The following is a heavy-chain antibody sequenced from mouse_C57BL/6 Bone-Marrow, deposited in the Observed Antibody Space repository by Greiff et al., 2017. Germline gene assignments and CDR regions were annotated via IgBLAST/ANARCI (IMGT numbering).Heavy chain of an antibody. CDR1: GYTFTSYW. Sequence: QVQLQQSGAELVKPGASVKLSCKASGYTFTSYWMHWVKQRPGQGLEWIGMIHPNSGSTNYNEKFKSKATLTVDKSSSTAYMQLSSLTSEDSAVYYCARFITTVERAFDYWGQGTTLTVSS. J-gene: IGHJ2*01. CDR2: IHPNSGST. D-gene: IGHD1-1*01. V-gene: IGHV1-64*01. CDR3: ARFITTVERAFDY.